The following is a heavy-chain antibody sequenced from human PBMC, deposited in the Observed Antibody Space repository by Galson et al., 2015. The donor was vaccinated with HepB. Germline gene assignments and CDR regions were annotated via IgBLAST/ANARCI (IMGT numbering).Heavy chain of an antibody. V-gene: IGHV3-33*01. CDR2: IWYDGNNK. CDR3: ARELGRGYYTDRWFGMDV. Sequence: SLRLSCAASGFTFSSYAMHWVRQAPGKGLEWVAVIWYDGNNKYYADSVKGRFTISRDNSKNTLYLQMNSLRAEDTSVYYCARELGRGYYTDRWFGMDVWGQGTTVTVSS. D-gene: IGHD3-3*01. CDR1: GFTFSSYA. J-gene: IGHJ6*02.